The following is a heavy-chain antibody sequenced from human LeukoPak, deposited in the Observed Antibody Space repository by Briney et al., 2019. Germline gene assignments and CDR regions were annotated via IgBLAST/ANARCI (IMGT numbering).Heavy chain of an antibody. D-gene: IGHD2-2*01. CDR3: AKFRSNCSSTSCYRLFYYYYGMDV. J-gene: IGHJ6*02. CDR1: GFTFSSYA. Sequence: PGGSLRLSCAASGFTFSSYAMSWVRQAPGKGLEWVSAISGSGGSTYYADSVKDRFTISRDNSKNTLYLQMNSLRAEDTAVYYCAKFRSNCSSTSCYRLFYYYYGMDVWGQGTTVTVSS. V-gene: IGHV3-23*01. CDR2: ISGSGGST.